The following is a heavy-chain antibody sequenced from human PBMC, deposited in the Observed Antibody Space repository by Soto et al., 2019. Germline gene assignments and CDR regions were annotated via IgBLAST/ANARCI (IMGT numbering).Heavy chain of an antibody. Sequence: ASVKVSCKASGYTFTSYGISWVRQAPGQGLEWMGWISAYNGNTNYAQKLQGRVTMNTDTSTSTAYMELRSLRSDDTAMDYCARDSALRFLEWLFNGPESHFDYWGQGTLVTVSS. J-gene: IGHJ4*02. CDR1: GYTFTSYG. D-gene: IGHD3-3*01. CDR2: ISAYNGNT. CDR3: ARDSALRFLEWLFNGPESHFDY. V-gene: IGHV1-18*01.